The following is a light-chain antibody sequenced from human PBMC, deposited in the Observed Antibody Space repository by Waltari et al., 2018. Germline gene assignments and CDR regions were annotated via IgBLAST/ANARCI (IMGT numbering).Light chain of an antibody. Sequence: QSVLTQPPAASETPGQRATTSCSGSRSHPRRNYVSGYQQLPGTAPKLLIYRNNQRPSGVPDRFSGSKSGTSASLAISGLRSEDEADYYCAAWDDSLSAGVFGGGTKLTVL. CDR3: AAWDDSLSAGV. V-gene: IGLV1-47*01. CDR1: RSHPRRNY. CDR2: RNN. J-gene: IGLJ3*02.